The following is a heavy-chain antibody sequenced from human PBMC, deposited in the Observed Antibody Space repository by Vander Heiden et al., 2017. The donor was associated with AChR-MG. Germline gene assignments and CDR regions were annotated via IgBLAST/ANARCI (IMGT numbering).Heavy chain of an antibody. CDR2: ISGSGGST. CDR1: GFHFSSHA. Sequence: EVQLLESGGGLVQPGGSLRLSCAASGFHFSSHAMSWVRQAPGKGLEWVSAISGSGGSTYYADSVKGRFTISRDNSKNTLYLQMNSLRAEDTAVYYCAKPTGGAARPFDYWGQGTLVTVSS. V-gene: IGHV3-23*01. J-gene: IGHJ4*02. CDR3: AKPTGGAARPFDY. D-gene: IGHD6-6*01.